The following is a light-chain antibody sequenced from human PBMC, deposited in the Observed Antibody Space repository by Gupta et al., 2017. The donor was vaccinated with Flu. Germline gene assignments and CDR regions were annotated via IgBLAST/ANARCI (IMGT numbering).Light chain of an antibody. Sequence: QSALTPPPSVSGSPGQSVTLSCTRSSSDICSYNRVSWYQQPPGTAPKLIIYEVSNRPSGVPDRFSGSKSGNTASLTISGLQAEDEADYYCSSYTSSSPPVVFGGGTKLTVL. CDR3: SSYTSSSPPVV. CDR1: SSDICSYNR. CDR2: EVS. V-gene: IGLV2-18*02. J-gene: IGLJ3*02.